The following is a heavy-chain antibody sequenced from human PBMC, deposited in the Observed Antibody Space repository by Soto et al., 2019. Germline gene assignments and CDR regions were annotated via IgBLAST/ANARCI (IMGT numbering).Heavy chain of an antibody. CDR2: IWHDGSKA. CDR3: VGDVDTTSHLYRFDP. Sequence: QVQLVESGGGVVQPGMSLRLSCAASGFTFNHYGIHWVRQAPGKGLEWVAVIWHDGSKAFYVDSVKGRFTISRDSSKNTMDLQTSSLRAEATAMYHCVGDVDTTSHLYRFDPWGQGTLVTVSS. D-gene: IGHD3-16*01. J-gene: IGHJ5*02. CDR1: GFTFNHYG. V-gene: IGHV3-33*01.